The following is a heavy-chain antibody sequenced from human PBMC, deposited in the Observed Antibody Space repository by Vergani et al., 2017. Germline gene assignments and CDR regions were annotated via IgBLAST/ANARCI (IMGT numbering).Heavy chain of an antibody. V-gene: IGHV1-24*01. D-gene: IGHD3-22*01. CDR2: FDPEHGEV. J-gene: IGHJ4*02. Sequence: QVQLVQSGSEVRKPGASVKVSCQVSGYSLTELTIHWVRQAPGKGLEWMGGFDPEHGEVTFTHHIQGRVTLPEDRSTDTAYMELSSLRPEDTALYYCAIVTDYYDRSGYYLGYWGQGTLVTVSS. CDR3: AIVTDYYDRSGYYLGY. CDR1: GYSLTELT.